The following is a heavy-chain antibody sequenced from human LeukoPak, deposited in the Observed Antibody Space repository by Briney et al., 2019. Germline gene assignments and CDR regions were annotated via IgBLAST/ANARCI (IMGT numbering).Heavy chain of an antibody. J-gene: IGHJ4*02. CDR2: INPNTGGT. D-gene: IGHD3-22*01. V-gene: IGHV1-2*02. Sequence: ASVKVSFKASGYTFTGYYMHWVRQAPGQGLEWMGWINPNTGGTNYAQKFQGRVTMTRDTSISTAYMELSRLRSDDTAVYYCARDNAYYYDSSGYYYGLDYWGQGTLVTVSS. CDR3: ARDNAYYYDSSGYYYGLDY. CDR1: GYTFTGYY.